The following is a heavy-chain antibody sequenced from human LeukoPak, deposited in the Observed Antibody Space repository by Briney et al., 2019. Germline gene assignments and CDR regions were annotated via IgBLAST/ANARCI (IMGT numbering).Heavy chain of an antibody. CDR2: IYYSGST. Sequence: SETLSLTCTVSGGSISSYYWSWIRQPPGKGLEWIGYIYYSGSTNYNPSLKSRVTISVDTSKNQFSLKLSSVTAADTAVYYCARAGYGPGFDYWGQGTLVTVSS. CDR3: ARAGYGPGFDY. CDR1: GGSISSYY. V-gene: IGHV4-59*01. J-gene: IGHJ4*02. D-gene: IGHD2-15*01.